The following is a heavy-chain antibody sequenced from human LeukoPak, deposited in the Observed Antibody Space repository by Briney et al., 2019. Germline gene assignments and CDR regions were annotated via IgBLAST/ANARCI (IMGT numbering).Heavy chain of an antibody. Sequence: ASVKVSCKASGYTFTSYDINWVRQATGHGLEWRGWMNPNSGNTGYAQKFQRRVTMTRNTSISTAYMELSSLRSEDTAVYYCATIDCCSSTWREERWGQGTLVTVSS. D-gene: IGHD2-2*01. CDR3: ATIDCCSSTWREER. CDR1: GYTFTSYD. J-gene: IGHJ4*02. V-gene: IGHV1-8*01. CDR2: MNPNSGNT.